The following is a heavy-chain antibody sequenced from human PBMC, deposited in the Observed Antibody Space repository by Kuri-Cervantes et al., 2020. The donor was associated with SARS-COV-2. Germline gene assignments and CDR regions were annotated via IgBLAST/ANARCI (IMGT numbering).Heavy chain of an antibody. CDR1: GGSISSSSYY. V-gene: IGHV4-39*07. CDR2: ICYSGST. D-gene: IGHD6-13*01. CDR3: ARVDGSWYFFY. Sequence: GSLRLSCTVSGGSISSSSYYWGWIRQPPGKGLEWIGSICYSGSTYYNPSLKSRVTISVDTSKNQFSLKLSPVTAADTAVYYCARVDGSWYFFYWGQGTLVTVSS. J-gene: IGHJ4*02.